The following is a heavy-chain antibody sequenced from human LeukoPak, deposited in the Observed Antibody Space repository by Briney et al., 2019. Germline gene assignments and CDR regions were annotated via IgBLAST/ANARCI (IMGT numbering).Heavy chain of an antibody. J-gene: IGHJ4*02. V-gene: IGHV1-2*02. Sequence: ASVKVSCKASGYTFTGYYMHWVRQAPGQGLEWMGWINPNSGGTNYAQKFQGRVAMTRDTSISAAYMELSRLRSDDTAVYYCARDLAYGSGEFDYWGQGTLVTVSS. CDR2: INPNSGGT. CDR1: GYTFTGYY. D-gene: IGHD3-10*01. CDR3: ARDLAYGSGEFDY.